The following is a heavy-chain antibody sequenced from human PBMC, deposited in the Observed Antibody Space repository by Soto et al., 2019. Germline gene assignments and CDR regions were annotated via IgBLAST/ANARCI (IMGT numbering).Heavy chain of an antibody. CDR1: GYTFTNYY. Sequence: ASVKVSCKASGYTFTNYYIHWVRQAPGQGLERMGMINPSGGSATYAQIFQGRVTMARDTSTSTVFMQLSSLRSEDTAVYYCARDRLSITMTLRYIDFWGQGTLVTVSS. CDR3: ARDRLSITMTLRYIDF. J-gene: IGHJ4*02. D-gene: IGHD3-3*01. CDR2: INPSGGSA. V-gene: IGHV1-46*01.